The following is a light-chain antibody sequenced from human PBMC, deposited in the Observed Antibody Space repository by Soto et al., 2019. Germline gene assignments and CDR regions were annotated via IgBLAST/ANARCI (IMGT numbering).Light chain of an antibody. CDR2: GAS. CDR1: QSVDSSY. CDR3: QQYGRSQGT. V-gene: IGKV3-20*01. Sequence: EVVLTQSPGTLSLSPGERASLSCRASQSVDSSYLAWYQQKPGQPPRVLIYGASIRATGIPDRFSGSGSGTDFTLTISRLEPKDFAVYYCQQYGRSQGTFGQGPKVEVK. J-gene: IGKJ1*01.